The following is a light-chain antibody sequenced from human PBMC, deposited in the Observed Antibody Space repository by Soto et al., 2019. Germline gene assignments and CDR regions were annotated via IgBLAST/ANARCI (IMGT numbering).Light chain of an antibody. CDR3: QQYNNWPRT. Sequence: EMVLTHSPGTLSLSPGERTTLSYRASQSVSSRLAWYQQKPGQAPRLLIHGATTRATGIPARFSGSGSGTEFTLTISSLQSEDFAVYYCQQYNNWPRTFGQGTKVDIK. CDR1: QSVSSR. J-gene: IGKJ1*01. V-gene: IGKV3-15*01. CDR2: GAT.